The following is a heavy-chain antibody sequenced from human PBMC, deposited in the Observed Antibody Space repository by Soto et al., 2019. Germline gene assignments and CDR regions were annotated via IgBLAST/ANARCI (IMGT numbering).Heavy chain of an antibody. CDR2: IWYDGSNK. Sequence: GGSLRLSCAASGFTFSSYGMHWVRQAPGKGLEWVAVIWYDGSNKYYADSVKGRFTISRDNSKNTLYLQMNSLRAEDTAVYYCARRPIYSYGFDYWGQGTLVTVSS. J-gene: IGHJ4*02. CDR1: GFTFSSYG. CDR3: ARRPIYSYGFDY. D-gene: IGHD5-18*01. V-gene: IGHV3-33*01.